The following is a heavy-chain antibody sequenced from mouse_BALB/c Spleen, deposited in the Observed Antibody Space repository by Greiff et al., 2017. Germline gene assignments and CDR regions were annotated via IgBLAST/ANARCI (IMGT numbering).Heavy chain of an antibody. CDR2: ISSGSSTI. J-gene: IGHJ4*01. CDR3: ARGDGYYFYYAMDY. Sequence: EVKVEESGGGLVQPGGSRKLSCAASGFTFSSFGMHWVRQAPEKGLEWVAYISSGSSTIYYADTVKGRFTISRDNPKNTLFLQMTSLRSEDTAMYYCARGDGYYFYYAMDYWGQGTSVTVSS. V-gene: IGHV5-17*02. D-gene: IGHD2-3*01. CDR1: GFTFSSFG.